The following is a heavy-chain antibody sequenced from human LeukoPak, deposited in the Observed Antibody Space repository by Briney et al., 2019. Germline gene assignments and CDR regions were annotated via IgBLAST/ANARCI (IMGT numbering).Heavy chain of an antibody. V-gene: IGHV4-34*01. CDR3: ARQDLAARIWFDP. D-gene: IGHD6-6*01. J-gene: IGHJ5*02. CDR1: GGSFSGYY. Sequence: SETLSLTCAVYGGSFSGYYWSWIRQPPGKGLEWIGEINHSGSTNYNPSLKSRVTISVDTSKNQFSLKLSSMTAADTAVYYCARQDLAARIWFDPWGQGTLVTVSS. CDR2: INHSGST.